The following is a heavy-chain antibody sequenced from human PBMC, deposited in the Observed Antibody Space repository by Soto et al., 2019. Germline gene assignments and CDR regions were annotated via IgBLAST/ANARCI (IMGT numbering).Heavy chain of an antibody. D-gene: IGHD3-3*01. Sequence: QVQLVQSGAEVKKPGSSVKVSCKASGGTFSSYAISWVRQAPGQGLAWMGGIIPIFGTANYAQKFQGRVTITADESTSTAYMELSSLRSEDTAVYYCARALRTIFVVVITSYYYGMDVWGQGTTVTVSS. V-gene: IGHV1-69*01. CDR1: GGTFSSYA. J-gene: IGHJ6*02. CDR2: IIPIFGTA. CDR3: ARALRTIFVVVITSYYYGMDV.